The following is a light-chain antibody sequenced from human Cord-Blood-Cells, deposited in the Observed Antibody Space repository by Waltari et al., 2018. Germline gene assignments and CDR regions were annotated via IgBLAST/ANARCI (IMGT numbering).Light chain of an antibody. V-gene: IGLV3-25*03. CDR2: KDS. CDR3: QSADSSGTYAV. CDR1: ALPKQY. Sequence: SYELTQPPSVSVSPGQTARITCSGDALPKQYAYWYQQKPGQAPVLVIYKDSERPSGSPERCSGASSGTTVTLTISGVQAEDEADYYCQSADSSGTYAVFGGGTKLTVL. J-gene: IGLJ2*01.